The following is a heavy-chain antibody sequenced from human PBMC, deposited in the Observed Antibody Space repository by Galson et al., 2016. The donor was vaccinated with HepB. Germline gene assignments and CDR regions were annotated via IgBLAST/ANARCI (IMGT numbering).Heavy chain of an antibody. CDR2: IKQDGSEK. Sequence: SLRLSCAASGFTFSDYWVAWVRKTPGEGLEWVANIKQDGSEKYYVDSVKGRFTISRDNAKNSLYLQMNSLRPEDTAVYYCSSAAYHYGSNGYYFAYWGQGTLVTVSS. D-gene: IGHD3-22*01. V-gene: IGHV3-7*05. CDR1: GFTFSDYW. CDR3: SSAAYHYGSNGYYFAY. J-gene: IGHJ4*02.